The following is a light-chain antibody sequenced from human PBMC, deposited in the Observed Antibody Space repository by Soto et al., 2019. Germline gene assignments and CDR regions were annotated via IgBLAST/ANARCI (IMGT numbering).Light chain of an antibody. CDR1: QSVSSY. V-gene: IGKV3-11*01. CDR2: DAS. J-gene: IGKJ4*01. CDR3: QQRSNWPLT. Sequence: EIVLTQSPATLSLSPGERATLSCRASQSVSSYLAWYQQKPGQAPRLLIYDASNRATGIPARFSGSGSGTDITLTISSLEPEDFAFYYCQQRSNWPLTFGGGTKVEIK.